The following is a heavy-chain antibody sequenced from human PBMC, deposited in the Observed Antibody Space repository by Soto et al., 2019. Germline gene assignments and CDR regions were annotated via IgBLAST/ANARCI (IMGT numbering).Heavy chain of an antibody. CDR1: GFTFSSYG. D-gene: IGHD1-7*01. V-gene: IGHV3-33*01. Sequence: GGSLRVSWAASGFTFSSYGMHWVLQAPGKGLEWVAVIWYDGSNKYYADSVKGRFTISRDNSKNTLYLQMNSLRAEDTAVYYCARDRTLTGTYYFDYWGQGTLVTVSS. J-gene: IGHJ4*02. CDR3: ARDRTLTGTYYFDY. CDR2: IWYDGSNK.